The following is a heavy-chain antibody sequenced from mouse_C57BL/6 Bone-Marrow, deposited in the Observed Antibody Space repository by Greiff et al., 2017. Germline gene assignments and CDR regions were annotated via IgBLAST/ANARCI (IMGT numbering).Heavy chain of an antibody. J-gene: IGHJ3*01. CDR2: NYPRSGNT. CDR3: ARPPYYYGSSYFAY. D-gene: IGHD1-1*01. V-gene: IGHV1-81*01. Sequence: VKVVESGAELARPGASVKLSCKASGYTFTSYGISWVKQRTGQGLEWIGENYPRSGNTYYNEKFKGKATLTADKSSSTAYMELRSLTSEDSAVYFCARPPYYYGSSYFAYWDQGTLVTVSA. CDR1: GYTFTSYG.